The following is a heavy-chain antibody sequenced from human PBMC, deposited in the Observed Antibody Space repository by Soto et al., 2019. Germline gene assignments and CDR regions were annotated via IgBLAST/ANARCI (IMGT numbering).Heavy chain of an antibody. V-gene: IGHV3-23*01. D-gene: IGHD1-26*01. J-gene: IGHJ6*02. Sequence: EVQLLESGGDLVQPGGSLRLSCAASGFTFSSYAMNWVRQAPGKGLEWVSAISGSGGNTFYADSVKGRFTISRDNSKNTQFLPMHSLRAEDTAIYYCAMLNSGSYSYHGMDVWGQGTTVTVSS. CDR3: AMLNSGSYSYHGMDV. CDR2: ISGSGGNT. CDR1: GFTFSSYA.